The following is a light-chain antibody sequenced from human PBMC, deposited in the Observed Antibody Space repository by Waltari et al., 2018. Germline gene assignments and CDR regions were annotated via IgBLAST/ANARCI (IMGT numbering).Light chain of an antibody. CDR3: TSYAGSNNLP. J-gene: IGLJ2*01. CDR2: EVN. Sequence: QSALTQPPSASGSLGQSVAISCTGTSSDVGCYYLVSWYQQQPGKAPKLIIYEVNKRPSGVPDRFSGSKSGNTASLTVSGLQAEDEADYYCTSYAGSNNLPFGGGTKLTVL. CDR1: SSDVGCYYL. V-gene: IGLV2-8*01.